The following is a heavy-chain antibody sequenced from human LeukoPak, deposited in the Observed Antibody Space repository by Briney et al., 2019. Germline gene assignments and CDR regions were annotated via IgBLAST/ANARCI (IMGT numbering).Heavy chain of an antibody. D-gene: IGHD2-2*01. CDR3: ARLLKDIVVVPAPGYYYYYGMDV. CDR2: INHSGST. J-gene: IGHJ6*02. V-gene: IGHV4-34*01. Sequence: SETLSPTCAVYGGSFSGYYWSWIRQPPGKGLKWIGEINHSGSTNYNPSLKSRVTISVDTSKNQFSLKLSSVTAADTAAYYCARLLKDIVVVPAPGYYYYYGMDVWGQGTTVTVSS. CDR1: GGSFSGYY.